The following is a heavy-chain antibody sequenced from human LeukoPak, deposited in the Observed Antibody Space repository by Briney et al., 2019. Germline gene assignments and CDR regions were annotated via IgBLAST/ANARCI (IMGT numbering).Heavy chain of an antibody. CDR1: GFTFSSHA. V-gene: IGHV3-23*01. J-gene: IGHJ4*02. D-gene: IGHD6-19*01. CDR3: AKNPLVSGTIYFDS. Sequence: GGSLRLSCAASGFTFSSHAMSWVRQAPGKGLEWVSRISGSGDNRNYADSVKGRFTISRDNSKSTLYLEMNSLRAEDTAIYYCAKNPLVSGTIYFDSWGQGTLLTVSS. CDR2: ISGSGDNR.